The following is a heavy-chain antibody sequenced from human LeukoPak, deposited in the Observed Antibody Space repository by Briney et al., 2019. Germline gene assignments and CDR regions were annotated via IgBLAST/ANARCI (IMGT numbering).Heavy chain of an antibody. J-gene: IGHJ4*02. D-gene: IGHD3-22*01. CDR3: ARGYDSSDYGY. V-gene: IGHV4-34*01. CDR2: INHSGST. CDR1: GGSFSGYY. Sequence: SETLSLTCAVYGGSFSGYYWSWIRQPPGKGLEWIGEINHSGSTNYNPSLKSRVTISVDTSKNQFSLKLSSVTAADTAVYYCARGYDSSDYGYWRQGTLVTVSS.